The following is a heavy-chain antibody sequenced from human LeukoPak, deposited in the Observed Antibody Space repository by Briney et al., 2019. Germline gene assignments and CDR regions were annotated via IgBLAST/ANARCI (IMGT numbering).Heavy chain of an antibody. CDR3: AREEVAARQYNWLDP. V-gene: IGHV1-69*04. J-gene: IGHJ5*02. D-gene: IGHD6-6*01. CDR2: IIPILGIA. Sequence: ASVKVSCKASGGTFSSYTISWVRQAPGQGLEWMGRIIPILGIANYAQKFQGRVTITADKSTSTAYMELSSLRSEDTAVYYCAREEVAARQYNWLDPWGQGTLVTVSS. CDR1: GGTFSSYT.